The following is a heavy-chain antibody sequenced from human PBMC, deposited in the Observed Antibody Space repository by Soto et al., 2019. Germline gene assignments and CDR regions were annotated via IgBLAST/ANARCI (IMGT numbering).Heavy chain of an antibody. CDR3: AQWAGAFDY. CDR1: GFTFSSYA. D-gene: IGHD1-26*01. V-gene: IGHV3-30-3*01. CDR2: ISYDGSNK. J-gene: IGHJ4*02. Sequence: GGSLRLSCAASGFTFSSYAMHWVRQAPGKGLEWVAVISYDGSNKYYADSVKGRFTISRDNSKNTLYLQMNSLRAEDTAVYYCAQWAGAFDYWGQGTLVTVSS.